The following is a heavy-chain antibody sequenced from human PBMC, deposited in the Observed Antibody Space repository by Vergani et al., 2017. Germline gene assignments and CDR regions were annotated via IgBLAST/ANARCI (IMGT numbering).Heavy chain of an antibody. J-gene: IGHJ6*03. D-gene: IGHD4-11*01. CDR1: GGSFTSYH. V-gene: IGHV4-34*01. CDR3: ARVNTETNGHLYYYYYMDV. CDR2: IDHTGRP. Sequence: QVQLQQWGGGLLKPSETLSLTCVVNGGSFTSYHWTWIRQSPGEGLDWVGDIDHTGRPDYNPSLKSRLTMSVDKSRNPFSLTLNSVTATDTAIYFCARVNTETNGHLYYYYYMDVWGKGTAVTVS.